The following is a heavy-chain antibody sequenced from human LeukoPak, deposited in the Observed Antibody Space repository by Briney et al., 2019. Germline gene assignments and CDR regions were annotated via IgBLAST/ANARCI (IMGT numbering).Heavy chain of an antibody. CDR2: MNPNSGNT. V-gene: IGHV1-8*01. CDR1: GYTFTSYD. D-gene: IGHD1-20*01. Sequence: VASVKVSCKASGYTFTSYDINWVRQAAGQGLEWMGWMNPNSGNTVHAQKFQGRVTMTSNTSINTAYMELSSLRSEDTAVYYCATPITGTNYYYGMDVWGQETTVTVSS. CDR3: ATPITGTNYYYGMDV. J-gene: IGHJ6*02.